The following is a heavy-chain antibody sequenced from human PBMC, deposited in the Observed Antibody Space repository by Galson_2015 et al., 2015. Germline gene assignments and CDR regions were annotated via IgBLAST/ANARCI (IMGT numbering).Heavy chain of an antibody. V-gene: IGHV3-23*01. CDR1: GFTFSSYA. CDR3: AKDRSIAVAGTGYFQH. J-gene: IGHJ1*01. Sequence: SLRLSCAASGFTFSSYAMSWVRQAPGKGLEWVSAISGSGGSTYYADSVKGRFTISRDNSKNTLYLQMNSLRAEDTAVYYCAKDRSIAVAGTGYFQHWGQGTLVTVSS. D-gene: IGHD6-19*01. CDR2: ISGSGGST.